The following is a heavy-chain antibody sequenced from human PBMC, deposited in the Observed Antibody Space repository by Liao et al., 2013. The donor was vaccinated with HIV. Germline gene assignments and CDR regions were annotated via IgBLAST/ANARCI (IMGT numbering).Heavy chain of an antibody. Sequence: QVQLQESGPGLVKPSETLSLTCTVSGGSISSYYWSWIRQPPGKGLEWIGYIYTSGSTNYNPSLKSRVTISVDTSKNQFSLRLNSVTAADTAVYYCARGAYSSSWYNWFDPGPGNPGHRLL. CDR1: GGSISSYY. CDR3: ARGAYSSSWYNWFDP. D-gene: IGHD6-13*01. V-gene: IGHV4-4*08. J-gene: IGHJ5*02. CDR2: IYTSGST.